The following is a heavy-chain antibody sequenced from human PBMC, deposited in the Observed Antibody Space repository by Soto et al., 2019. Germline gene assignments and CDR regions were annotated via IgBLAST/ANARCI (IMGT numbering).Heavy chain of an antibody. Sequence: SVKVSCKASGGTFSSYAISWVRQAPGQGLEWMGGIIPIFGTANYAQKFQGRVTITADESTSTAYMELSSLRSEDTAVYYCARPHTMVRGALSRYYYGMDVWGQGTTVTVSS. V-gene: IGHV1-69*13. J-gene: IGHJ6*02. CDR2: IIPIFGTA. CDR3: ARPHTMVRGALSRYYYGMDV. D-gene: IGHD3-10*01. CDR1: GGTFSSYA.